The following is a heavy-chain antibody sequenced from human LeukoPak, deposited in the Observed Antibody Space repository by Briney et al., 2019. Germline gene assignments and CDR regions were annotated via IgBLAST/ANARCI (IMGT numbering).Heavy chain of an antibody. V-gene: IGHV3-23*01. D-gene: IGHD1-1*01. J-gene: IGHJ3*02. Sequence: PGGSLRLSCAASGFTFSSYGMSWVRQAPGEGLDWVSSISVSSTTYYLDSVKGRFTISRDNSNNALFLQMNRLRAEDTALDYGAKWNLDNCREGFHIWGQGTMVTVSS. CDR1: GFTFSSYG. CDR3: AKWNLDNCREGFHI. CDR2: ISVSSTT.